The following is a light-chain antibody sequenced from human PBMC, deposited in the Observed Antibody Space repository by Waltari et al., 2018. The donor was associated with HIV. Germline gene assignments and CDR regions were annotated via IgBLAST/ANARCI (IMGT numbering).Light chain of an antibody. J-gene: IGLJ1*01. CDR3: SSYAGSNRV. CDR1: SSDICYSDS. CDR2: EVN. V-gene: IGLV2-8*01. Sequence: QSALTQPPSASGSPGQSVTISCTGPSSDICYSDSVSWYQQHPGKAPKLIISEVNKRASGVPDRFSGSKSGNTASLTVSGLQAEDEADYYCSSYAGSNRVFGTGTKVTVL.